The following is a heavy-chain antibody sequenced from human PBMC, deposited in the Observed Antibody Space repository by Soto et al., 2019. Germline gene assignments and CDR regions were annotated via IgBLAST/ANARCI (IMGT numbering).Heavy chain of an antibody. D-gene: IGHD1-26*01. J-gene: IGHJ4*02. CDR2: IIPILGIA. Sequence: ASVKVSCKASGDTFSSYTISWVRQAPGQGLEWMGRIIPILGIANYAQKFQGRVTITADKSTSTAYMELSSLRSEDTDVYSCARERNSGSYSVHWGQGTLVTVSS. V-gene: IGHV1-69*04. CDR1: GDTFSSYT. CDR3: ARERNSGSYSVH.